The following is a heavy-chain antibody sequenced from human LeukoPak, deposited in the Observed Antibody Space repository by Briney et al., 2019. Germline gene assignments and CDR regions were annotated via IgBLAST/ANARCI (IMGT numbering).Heavy chain of an antibody. V-gene: IGHV4-4*07. D-gene: IGHD6-13*01. CDR1: GGSISGYY. J-gene: IGHJ6*03. CDR3: ARGGYNSPYYYYMDV. Sequence: SETLSLTCTVSGGSISGYYWSWIRQPAGKGLEWIGRIYTTGSTNYNPSLMSRVTMSVDTSKNQFSLKLTSATAADTAVYYCARGGYNSPYYYYMDVWGKGTTVTVSS. CDR2: IYTTGST.